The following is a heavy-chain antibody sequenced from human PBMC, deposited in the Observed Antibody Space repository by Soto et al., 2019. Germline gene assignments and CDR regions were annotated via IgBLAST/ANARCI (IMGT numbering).Heavy chain of an antibody. V-gene: IGHV4-4*02. CDR1: SASISSSHW. CDR2: IYHSGNT. Sequence: QVQLQESGPGLVKPSGTLSLTCAVSSASISSSHWWNWVRQPPGKGLEWIGEIYHSGNTNYNPSLQSRVTISVDKSKKQFSLTVSSVTAADTAVYYCARASNLSYFDYWGQGILVTVSS. CDR3: ARASNLSYFDY. J-gene: IGHJ4*02.